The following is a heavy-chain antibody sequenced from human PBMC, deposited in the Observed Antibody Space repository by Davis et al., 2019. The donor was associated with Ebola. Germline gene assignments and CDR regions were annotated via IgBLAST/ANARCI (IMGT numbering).Heavy chain of an antibody. D-gene: IGHD2-2*01. CDR3: ASGHCSSTSCYHYYYGMDV. CDR2: IIPVFGIP. CDR1: GGTFSSYA. J-gene: IGHJ6*02. Sequence: SVKVSCKASGGTFSSYAISWVRQAPGQGLDWMGGIIPVFGIPKYAQKFQGRVTITADESTSTAYMELSSLRSDDTAVYYCASGHCSSTSCYHYYYGMDVWGQGTTVTVSS. V-gene: IGHV1-69*13.